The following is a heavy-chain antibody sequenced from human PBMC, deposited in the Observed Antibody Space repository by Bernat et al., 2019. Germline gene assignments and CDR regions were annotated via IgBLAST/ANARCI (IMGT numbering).Heavy chain of an antibody. Sequence: VQLVESGGGVVQPGRSLRLSCAASGFIFSNYGMQWVRQAPGKGLEWVAVFSSDGSNKHYADSVKGRFTISRDNSKNTLYLQMNSLRAEDTAVYYCARANLGFCSGGSCKNYYYFGMDVWGQGTTVTVSS. D-gene: IGHD2-15*01. CDR3: ARANLGFCSGGSCKNYYYFGMDV. V-gene: IGHV3-30*03. CDR2: FSSDGSNK. J-gene: IGHJ6*02. CDR1: GFIFSNYG.